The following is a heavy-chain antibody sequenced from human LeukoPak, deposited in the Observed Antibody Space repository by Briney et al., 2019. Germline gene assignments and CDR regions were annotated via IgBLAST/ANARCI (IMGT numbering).Heavy chain of an antibody. Sequence: GGSLRLSCAASGFTFSSYSMNWVRQAPGMGLEWVSSISSSGTFIYNADSVKGRFTISRDNAKNSLHLQMNSLRVEDTAVYYCARAVAPSAIEEALGFWGQGTMVTVSS. CDR1: GFTFSSYS. D-gene: IGHD5-12*01. CDR3: ARAVAPSAIEEALGF. CDR2: ISSSGTFI. V-gene: IGHV3-21*06. J-gene: IGHJ3*01.